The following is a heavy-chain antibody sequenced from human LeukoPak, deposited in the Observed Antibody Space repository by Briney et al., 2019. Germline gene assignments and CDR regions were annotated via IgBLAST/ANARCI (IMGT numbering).Heavy chain of an antibody. CDR2: IYSGGST. CDR3: ARESSGWLQLFDY. CDR1: GFTVSSKY. J-gene: IGHJ4*02. V-gene: IGHV3-66*01. Sequence: PGGSLRLSCAASGFTVSSKYMSWVRQAAGKGLEWVSVIYSGGSTYYADSVKGRFTISRDNSKNTVYLQMNSLRAEDTAVYYCARESSGWLQLFDYWGQGTLVTVSS. D-gene: IGHD5-24*01.